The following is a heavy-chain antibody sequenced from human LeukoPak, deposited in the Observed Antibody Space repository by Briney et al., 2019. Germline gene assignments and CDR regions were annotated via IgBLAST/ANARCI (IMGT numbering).Heavy chain of an antibody. D-gene: IGHD3-3*01. CDR3: ATRNDLWSGYWH. CDR1: GYTFSSYA. CDR2: ISGSGGST. J-gene: IGHJ1*01. V-gene: IGHV3-23*01. Sequence: GGSLRLSCAGSGYTFSSYAMSWVRQAPGKGLEWVSAISGSGGSTYYADSVKGRFTISRDNSKNTLYLQMNSLRAEDTAVYYCATRNDLWSGYWHWGQGTLVTVSS.